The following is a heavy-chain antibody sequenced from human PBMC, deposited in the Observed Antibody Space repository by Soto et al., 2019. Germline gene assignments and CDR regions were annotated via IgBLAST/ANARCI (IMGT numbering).Heavy chain of an antibody. V-gene: IGHV6-1*01. Sequence: QVQLQQSGPGLVQASQTLSLTCAISGDSVSSNSASWNWIRQSPSRGLEWLGRTYYRSTWYNEYTVSVKGRIAIHPDTSKNQFSLHLNSVTPEDTAVYFCARATHGAHWFDPWGQGTLVTVSS. CDR3: ARATHGAHWFDP. D-gene: IGHD2-8*01. CDR2: TYYRSTWYN. CDR1: GDSVSSNSAS. J-gene: IGHJ5*02.